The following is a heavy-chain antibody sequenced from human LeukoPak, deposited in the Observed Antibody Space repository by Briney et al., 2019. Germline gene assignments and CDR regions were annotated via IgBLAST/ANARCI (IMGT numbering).Heavy chain of an antibody. D-gene: IGHD2-15*01. V-gene: IGHV3-66*02. Sequence: GGSLRLSCAAPGFTVSSNYMSWVRQAPGKGLEWVSVIYSGGSTYYADSVKGRFTISRDNSKNTLYLQMNSLRAEDTAVYYCARDYCSGGSCYPGAFDIWGQGTMVTVSS. CDR2: IYSGGST. J-gene: IGHJ3*02. CDR3: ARDYCSGGSCYPGAFDI. CDR1: GFTVSSNY.